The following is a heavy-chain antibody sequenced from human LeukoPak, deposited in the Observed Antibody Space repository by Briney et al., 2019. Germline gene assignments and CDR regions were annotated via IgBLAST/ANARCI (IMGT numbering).Heavy chain of an antibody. CDR1: GFTFSSYA. V-gene: IGHV3-23*01. Sequence: PGGSLRLSCAASGFTFSSYAMSWVRQAPGKGLEWVSIISGNGGGMSYADSVKGRLTISRDNGKNTLYLQMNSLRAEDTAVYYCAKVGLAGGAYYFDYWGQGTLVTVSS. CDR3: AKVGLAGGAYYFDY. J-gene: IGHJ4*02. CDR2: ISGNGGGM. D-gene: IGHD6-19*01.